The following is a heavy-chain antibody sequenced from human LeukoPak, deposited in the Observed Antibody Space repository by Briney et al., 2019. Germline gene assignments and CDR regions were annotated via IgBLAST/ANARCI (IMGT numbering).Heavy chain of an antibody. D-gene: IGHD3-16*02. Sequence: GGSLRLSCAASGFTFSNYTMNWVRQAPGKGLEWVSSISSSSSYIYYADSVKGRFTISRGNAKNSLYLQMNSLRAEDTAVYYCARTDGPHYDYVWGSYRQISAIDYWGQGTLVTVSS. CDR2: ISSSSSYI. CDR3: ARTDGPHYDYVWGSYRQISAIDY. CDR1: GFTFSNYT. J-gene: IGHJ4*02. V-gene: IGHV3-21*01.